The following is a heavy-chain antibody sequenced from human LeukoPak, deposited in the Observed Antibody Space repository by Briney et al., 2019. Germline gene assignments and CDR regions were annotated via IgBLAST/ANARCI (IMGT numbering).Heavy chain of an antibody. Sequence: PGRSRRLSCAASGFTFSSYGMHWVRQAPGKGLEWVAVISYDGSNKYYADSVKGRFTISRDNSKNTLYLQMNSLRAEDTAVYYCAYRPSGSITSDYWGHGTLVTVSP. D-gene: IGHD1-26*01. J-gene: IGHJ4*01. CDR2: ISYDGSNK. V-gene: IGHV3-30*03. CDR3: AYRPSGSITSDY. CDR1: GFTFSSYG.